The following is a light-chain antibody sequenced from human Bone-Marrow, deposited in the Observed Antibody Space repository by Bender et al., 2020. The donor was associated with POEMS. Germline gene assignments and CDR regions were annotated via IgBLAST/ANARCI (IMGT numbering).Light chain of an antibody. Sequence: QSALTQPASVSGSPGQSITISCTGTSDDVGTYDLVSWYQQLPGSAPKLILYEVNQRSSGFSSRFSGSKSGNTASLTISGLQTEDEADYYCCSYAGHSSFVFGTGTTVTAL. V-gene: IGLV2-23*02. CDR3: CSYAGHSSFV. CDR2: EVN. CDR1: SDDVGTYDL. J-gene: IGLJ1*01.